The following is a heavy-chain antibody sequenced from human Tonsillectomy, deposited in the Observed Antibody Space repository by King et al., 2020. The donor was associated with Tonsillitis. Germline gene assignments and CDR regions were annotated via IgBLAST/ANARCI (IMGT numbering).Heavy chain of an antibody. J-gene: IGHJ4*02. D-gene: IGHD3-16*01. CDR1: GFSLSSTGVS. V-gene: IGHV2-5*01. CDR3: SHCVPGGPPPSFDY. CDR2: IFWNGAR. Sequence: TLKESGPTLVKPTQTLTLTCTFSGFSLSSTGVSMGWIRQPPGKALEWLALIFWNGARRYSPSLKSRLTITKDTSENQVVLTMTNMDPLDTATYYCSHCVPGGPPPSFDYWGQGILVTVSS.